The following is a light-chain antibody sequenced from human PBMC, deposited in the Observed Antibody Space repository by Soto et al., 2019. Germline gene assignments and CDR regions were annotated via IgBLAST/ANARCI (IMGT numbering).Light chain of an antibody. V-gene: IGLV2-23*02. J-gene: IGLJ3*02. CDR2: EVS. Sequence: QSALTQPASVSGSLGQSITISCTGTSSDVGNYNLVSWYQHHPVKAPKLMIYEVSKRPSGVSNRFSASKSDNTASLTISGLQAEDEADYYCCSYAGDIRWVFGGGTKLPVL. CDR1: SSDVGNYNL. CDR3: CSYAGDIRWV.